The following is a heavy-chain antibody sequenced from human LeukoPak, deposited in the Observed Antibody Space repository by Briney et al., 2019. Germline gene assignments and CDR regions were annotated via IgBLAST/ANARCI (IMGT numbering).Heavy chain of an antibody. CDR3: ARVLVQPVLDDY. CDR2: ISSSSSYI. CDR1: GFTFSSYS. D-gene: IGHD2-2*01. J-gene: IGHJ4*02. Sequence: GGSLRLSCAASGFTFSSYSMNWVRQAPGKGLEWVSSISSSSSYIYYADSVKGRLTISRDNAKNSLYLQMNSLRAEDTAVYYCARVLVQPVLDDYWGQGTLVTVSS. V-gene: IGHV3-21*01.